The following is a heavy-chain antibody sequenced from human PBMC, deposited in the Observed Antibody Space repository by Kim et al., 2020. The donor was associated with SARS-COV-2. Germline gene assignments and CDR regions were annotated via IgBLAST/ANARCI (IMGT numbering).Heavy chain of an antibody. J-gene: IGHJ4*02. CDR2: IKQDGSEK. D-gene: IGHD3-9*01. CDR1: GFTFSSYW. V-gene: IGHV3-7*03. Sequence: GGSLRLSCAASGFTFSSYWMSWVRQAPGKGLEWVANIKQDGSEKYYVDSVKGRFTISRDNAKNSLYLQMNSLRAEDTAVYYCARDYYDILTGYYVGTFDYWGQGTLVTVSS. CDR3: ARDYYDILTGYYVGTFDY.